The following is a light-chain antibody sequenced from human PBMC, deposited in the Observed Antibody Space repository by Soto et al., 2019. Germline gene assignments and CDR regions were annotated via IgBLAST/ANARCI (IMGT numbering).Light chain of an antibody. V-gene: IGKV1-5*01. Sequence: QITQSPSTLSASVGARVTITCRASQSISTRLAWYQQKPGTAPNLLIYDASSLESGVPSRFSGSASGTEFTLTISSLQPDDFATYDCQQYNSYSTFGQGTKVDIK. CDR1: QSISTR. CDR3: QQYNSYST. CDR2: DAS. J-gene: IGKJ1*01.